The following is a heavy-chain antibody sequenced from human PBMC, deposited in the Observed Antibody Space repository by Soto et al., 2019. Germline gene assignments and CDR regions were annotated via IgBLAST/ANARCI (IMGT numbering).Heavy chain of an antibody. Sequence: QVQLMQSGAEVSKPGASVKVSCKASGYTFTDYDINWVRQATGQGLEWLGWMTPKSGYTGYAQKFQGRVTLTRDTSRGTAYMELSSLTSEDTVVYYCTRNLYNTGDFDHWGQGTLVTVSS. CDR3: TRNLYNTGDFDH. CDR2: MTPKSGYT. V-gene: IGHV1-8*02. J-gene: IGHJ4*02. D-gene: IGHD1-20*01. CDR1: GYTFTDYD.